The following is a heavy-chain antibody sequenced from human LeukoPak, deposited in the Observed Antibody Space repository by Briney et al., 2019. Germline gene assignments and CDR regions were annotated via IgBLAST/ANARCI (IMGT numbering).Heavy chain of an antibody. D-gene: IGHD2-2*01. J-gene: IGHJ5*02. CDR3: ARDPSRYQPNIWWFDP. CDR1: GGTFSSYA. CDR2: IIPIFGTA. Sequence: SVKVSCKASGGTFSSYAISWVRQAPGQGLEWMGGIIPIFGTANYARKFQGRVTITADESTSTAYMELSSLRSEDTAVYYCARDPSRYQPNIWWFDPWGQGTLVTVSS. V-gene: IGHV1-69*13.